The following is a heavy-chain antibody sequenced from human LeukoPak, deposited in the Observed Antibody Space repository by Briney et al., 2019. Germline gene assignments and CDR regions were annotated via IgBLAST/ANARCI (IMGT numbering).Heavy chain of an antibody. CDR1: GFIFNNYA. J-gene: IGHJ4*02. Sequence: PGGALRLSWAASGFIFNNYAMSLGRQAPREGLEWVAAISDSGGSTNYADSVQGRFTISRANSKNTVYLQMNSLRAEDTAVYSCAKTSAPGRPYYFDYWGQGTLVTVSS. V-gene: IGHV3-23*01. CDR3: AKTSAPGRPYYFDY. CDR2: ISDSGGST. D-gene: IGHD1-14*01.